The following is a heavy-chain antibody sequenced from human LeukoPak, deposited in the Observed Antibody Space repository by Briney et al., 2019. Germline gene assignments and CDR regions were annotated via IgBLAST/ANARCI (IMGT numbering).Heavy chain of an antibody. J-gene: IGHJ5*02. Sequence: SETLSLTCTVSGGSISGYYWSWIRQPPGKGLEWIGYIYYSGSTNYNPSLKSRVTISVDTSKNQFSLKLNSVTAADTAVYYCARHYGPWGQGTLVTVSS. V-gene: IGHV4-59*08. CDR2: IYYSGST. D-gene: IGHD3-10*01. CDR3: ARHYGP. CDR1: GGSISGYY.